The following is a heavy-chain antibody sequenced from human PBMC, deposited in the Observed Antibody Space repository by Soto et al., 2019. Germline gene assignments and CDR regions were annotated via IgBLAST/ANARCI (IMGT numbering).Heavy chain of an antibody. CDR1: GFSLSTSGMC. CDR2: IDWDDDK. CDR3: ARDRIAAEYYYYGMDV. D-gene: IGHD6-6*01. J-gene: IGHJ6*02. Sequence: SGPTLVNPTQTLTLTCTFSGFSLSTSGMCVSWIRQPPGKALEWLALIDWDDDKYYSTSLKTRLTISKDTSKNQVVLTMTNMDPVDTATYYCARDRIAAEYYYYGMDVWGQGTTVTVPS. V-gene: IGHV2-70*01.